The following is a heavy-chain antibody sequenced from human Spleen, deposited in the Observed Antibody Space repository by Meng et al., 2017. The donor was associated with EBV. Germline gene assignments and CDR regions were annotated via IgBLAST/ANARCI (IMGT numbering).Heavy chain of an antibody. Sequence: DVQLVETRRGLVQPGSSLTLPCAASGFAFRSDAMSWVRQAPGKGLACVSPISGGGTTTYYADSVTGRFTISRDNAKNSLSLQMNSLRAEDTAVYYCATVRDRTYFFDHWGQGTLVTVSS. CDR3: ATVRDRTYFFDH. J-gene: IGHJ4*02. CDR1: GFAFRSDA. D-gene: IGHD2-8*01. CDR2: ISGGGTTT. V-gene: IGHV3-23*04.